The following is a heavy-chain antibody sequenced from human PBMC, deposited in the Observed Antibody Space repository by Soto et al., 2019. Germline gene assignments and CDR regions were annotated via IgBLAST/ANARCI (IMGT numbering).Heavy chain of an antibody. CDR2: IYYSGST. CDR3: ARFVRSCSGTTCYTRADV. Sequence: SETLSLTCTVSGGSISSGGYYWSWIRQHPGKGLEWIGYIYYSGSTNYNPSLKSRVTMSVDTSKNQFSLKLRSVIVADTAVYHCARFVRSCSGTTCYTRADVWGQGTTVTVSS. J-gene: IGHJ6*02. V-gene: IGHV4-61*08. CDR1: GGSISSGGYY. D-gene: IGHD2-2*02.